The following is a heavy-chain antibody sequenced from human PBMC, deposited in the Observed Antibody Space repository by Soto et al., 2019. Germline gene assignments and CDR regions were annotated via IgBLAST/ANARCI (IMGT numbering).Heavy chain of an antibody. CDR2: INHSGST. J-gene: IGHJ4*02. Sequence: ETLSLTCAVYGGSFSGYYWSWIRQPPGKGLEWIGEINHSGSTNYNPSLKSRVTISVDTSKNQFSLKLSSVTAADTAVYYCARCKADYYDSSGYCPFDYWGQGTLVTVSS. V-gene: IGHV4-34*01. D-gene: IGHD3-22*01. CDR3: ARCKADYYDSSGYCPFDY. CDR1: GGSFSGYY.